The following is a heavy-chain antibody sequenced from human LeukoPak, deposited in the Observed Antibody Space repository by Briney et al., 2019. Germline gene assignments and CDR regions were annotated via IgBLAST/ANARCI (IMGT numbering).Heavy chain of an antibody. CDR1: GFTFSSYA. D-gene: IGHD3-22*01. CDR3: AKDLTMIVVVRIN. Sequence: PGGSLRLSCTASGFTFSSYAMSWVRQAPGKGLEWVAGISGSGGSTYYADSVKGRFTISRDNSKNTLYLQMNSLRAEDTAVYYCAKDLTMIVVVRINWGQGTLVTVSS. J-gene: IGHJ4*02. CDR2: ISGSGGST. V-gene: IGHV3-23*01.